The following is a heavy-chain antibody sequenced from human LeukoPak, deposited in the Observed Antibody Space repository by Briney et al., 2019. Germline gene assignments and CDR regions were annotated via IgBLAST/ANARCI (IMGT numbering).Heavy chain of an antibody. Sequence: GASVKVSCKASGYTFTSHGISWVRQAPGQGLEWMGWISAYNGNTNYAQKLQGRVTMTTDTSTSTAYMELRSLRSDDTAVYYCALVSGSSSRSVVPAAIPSLWLDPWGQGTLVTVSS. CDR2: ISAYNGNT. V-gene: IGHV1-18*01. J-gene: IGHJ5*02. D-gene: IGHD2-2*01. CDR1: GYTFTSHG. CDR3: ALVSGSSSRSVVPAAIPSLWLDP.